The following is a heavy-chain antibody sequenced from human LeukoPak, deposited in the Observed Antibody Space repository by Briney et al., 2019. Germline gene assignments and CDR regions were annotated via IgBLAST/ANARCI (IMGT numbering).Heavy chain of an antibody. CDR2: IYHSGST. Sequence: SETLSLTCTVSGYSISSGYYWGWIRQPPGKGLEWIGSIYHSGSTYYNPSLKSRVTISVDTSKNQFSLKLSSVTAADTAVYYCARLGGRGSYGPRAFDIWGQGTMVTVSS. D-gene: IGHD1-26*01. J-gene: IGHJ3*02. CDR3: ARLGGRGSYGPRAFDI. V-gene: IGHV4-38-2*02. CDR1: GYSISSGYY.